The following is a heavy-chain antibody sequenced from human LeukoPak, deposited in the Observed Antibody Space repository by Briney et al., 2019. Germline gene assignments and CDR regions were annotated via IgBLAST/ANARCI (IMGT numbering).Heavy chain of an antibody. CDR1: GFTFRSYW. CDR3: ARDWRYCSSSSCFAMDV. D-gene: IGHD2-2*01. J-gene: IGHJ6*02. V-gene: IGHV3-7*01. Sequence: GGSLRLSRAASGFTFRSYWMSWVLQAPGKGLEWVANIERDGSEKYYVDSVKGRFIISRDNAKNSLYLEMNSLRAEDTAVYYCARDWRYCSSSSCFAMDVWGQGTTVTVSS. CDR2: IERDGSEK.